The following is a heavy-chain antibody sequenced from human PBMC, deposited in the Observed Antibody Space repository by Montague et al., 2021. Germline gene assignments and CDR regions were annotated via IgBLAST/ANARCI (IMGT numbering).Heavy chain of an antibody. V-gene: IGHV3-7*01. D-gene: IGHD2-21*01. CDR2: IKQDGSEK. CDR1: GFTFSNYW. CDR3: ARDQGQGYCGGDCFVGLDY. J-gene: IGHJ4*02. Sequence: SLRLSCAASGFTFSNYWMSWVRQAPGKGLEWVANIKQDGSEKHYVDSVKGRFTISRDNAKNPLYLQMNSLRAEDTAVYFCARDQGQGYCGGDCFVGLDYWGQGTLVTGSS.